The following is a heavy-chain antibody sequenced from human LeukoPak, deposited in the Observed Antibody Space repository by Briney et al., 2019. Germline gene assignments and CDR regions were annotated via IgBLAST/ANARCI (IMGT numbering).Heavy chain of an antibody. CDR1: GCTFTGYY. Sequence: GASVTVSCKASGCTFTGYYMHWVRQAPGQGLEWMGWINPNSGGTNYAQKFQGWVTMTRDTSISTAYMELSRLTFDDTAIYYCARGAAGYSGGFGGGMDVWGKGTTVTVSS. CDR3: ARGAAGYSGGFGGGMDV. CDR2: INPNSGGT. D-gene: IGHD6-19*01. J-gene: IGHJ6*04. V-gene: IGHV1-2*04.